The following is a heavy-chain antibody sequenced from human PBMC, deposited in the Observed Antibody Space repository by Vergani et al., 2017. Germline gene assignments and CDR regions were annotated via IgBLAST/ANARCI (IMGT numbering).Heavy chain of an antibody. D-gene: IGHD1-1*01. CDR2: IYPADSDT. Sequence: EVELVQSGPEMRKPGESLKISCKGSEYSFGNYWIGWVRQVPGKGLEWMGIIYPADSDTRYSPSFQGQVTISADKSISTALLQWDSLKASDTALYYCARHTTYTDSWGQGTLVTVSS. CDR3: ARHTTYTDS. V-gene: IGHV5-51*01. J-gene: IGHJ4*02. CDR1: EYSFGNYW.